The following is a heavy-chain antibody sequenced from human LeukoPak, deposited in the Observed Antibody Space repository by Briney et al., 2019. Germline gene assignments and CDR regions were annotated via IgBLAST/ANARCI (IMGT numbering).Heavy chain of an antibody. CDR1: GGSFSGYY. J-gene: IGHJ4*02. Sequence: SETLSLTCAVYGGSFSGYYWSWIRQPPGKGLEWIGEIDHSGSTNYNPSLKSRVTISVDTSKNQFSLKLSSVTAADTAVYYCARGGFARSNYYGSGSYYNFLDYWGQGTLVTVSS. CDR3: ARGGFARSNYYGSGSYYNFLDY. CDR2: IDHSGST. V-gene: IGHV4-34*01. D-gene: IGHD3-10*01.